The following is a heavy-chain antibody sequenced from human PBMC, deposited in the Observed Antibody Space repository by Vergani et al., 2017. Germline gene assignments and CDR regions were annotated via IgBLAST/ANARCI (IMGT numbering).Heavy chain of an antibody. Sequence: QVQLVQSGAEVKKPGASVKVSCKASGYTFSNYYMHWVRQAPGQWLEWMGIINPSGGHTNYAQKFQGRVTMTRDTSTSTVYMELSSLRSEDTAIYYCARGDYGILTGYRYWGQGTLVTVSA. J-gene: IGHJ4*02. D-gene: IGHD3-9*01. CDR1: GYTFSNYY. CDR2: INPSGGHT. V-gene: IGHV1-46*03. CDR3: ARGDYGILTGYRY.